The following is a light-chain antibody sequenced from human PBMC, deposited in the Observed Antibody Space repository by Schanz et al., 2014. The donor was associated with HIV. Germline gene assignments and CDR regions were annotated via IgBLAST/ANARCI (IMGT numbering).Light chain of an antibody. CDR2: AAS. V-gene: IGKV3-20*01. Sequence: EIVLTQSPVTLSLSPGERATLSCRASQSVYSSYLAWYQQKPGQAPRLLMYAASSRATGIPDRFSGSGSGTDFTLTISRLEPEDFAVYYCHQYGSSPRTFGQGTKVEI. CDR3: HQYGSSPRT. CDR1: QSVYSSY. J-gene: IGKJ1*01.